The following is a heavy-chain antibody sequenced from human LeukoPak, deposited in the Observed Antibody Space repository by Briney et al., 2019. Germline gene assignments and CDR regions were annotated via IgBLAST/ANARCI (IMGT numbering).Heavy chain of an antibody. CDR1: GGSISSYY. D-gene: IGHD3-22*01. V-gene: IGHV4-4*07. CDR3: ARHGLGSSGYYHYYYYMDV. J-gene: IGHJ6*03. CDR2: IYTSGST. Sequence: SETLSLTCTVSGGSISSYYWSWIRQPAGKGLEWIGRIYTSGSTDYNPSLKSRVTMSVDTSKNQFSLKLSSVTAADTAVYYCARHGLGSSGYYHYYYYMDVWGEGTTVTVSS.